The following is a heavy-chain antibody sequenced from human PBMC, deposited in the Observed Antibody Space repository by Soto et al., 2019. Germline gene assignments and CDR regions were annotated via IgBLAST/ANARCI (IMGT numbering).Heavy chain of an antibody. V-gene: IGHV4-30-2*01. CDR3: ARGAYDSSGYYYYRYFDY. Sequence: SETLSLTCAVSGGSISSGGYSWSWIRQPPGKGLEWIGYIYHSGSTYYNPSLKSRVTISVDRSKNQFSLKLSSVTAADTAVYYCARGAYDSSGYYYYRYFDYWGQGTLVTVSS. J-gene: IGHJ4*02. D-gene: IGHD3-22*01. CDR2: IYHSGST. CDR1: GGSISSGGYS.